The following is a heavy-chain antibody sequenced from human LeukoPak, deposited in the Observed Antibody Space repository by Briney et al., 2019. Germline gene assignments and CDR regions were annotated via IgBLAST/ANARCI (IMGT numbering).Heavy chain of an antibody. CDR3: AKGTYGDYGDY. Sequence: GGSPRLSCAASGFTFHFQAMNWVRQAPGKGLEWVSSISSGGTYIYYADSVKGRFIISRDNSKNTLYLQMNSLRAEDTAVYYCAKGTYGDYGDYWGQGTLVTVSS. CDR1: GFTFHFQA. J-gene: IGHJ4*02. CDR2: ISSGGTYI. D-gene: IGHD4-17*01. V-gene: IGHV3-21*04.